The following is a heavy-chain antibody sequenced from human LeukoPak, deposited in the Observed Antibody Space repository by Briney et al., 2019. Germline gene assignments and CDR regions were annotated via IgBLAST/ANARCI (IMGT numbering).Heavy chain of an antibody. V-gene: IGHV3-30-3*01. CDR1: GFTFSSYR. D-gene: IGHD2-21*01. J-gene: IGHJ4*02. Sequence: GGSLRLSCAASGFTFSSYRMHWVRQAPGKGLEWVAAISYDGNNKYYADSVKGRFTISRDNSENTLYLQMNSLRAEDTAVYSCAMKHGYCGGDCPPDYWGQGTLVTVSS. CDR3: AMKHGYCGGDCPPDY. CDR2: ISYDGNNK.